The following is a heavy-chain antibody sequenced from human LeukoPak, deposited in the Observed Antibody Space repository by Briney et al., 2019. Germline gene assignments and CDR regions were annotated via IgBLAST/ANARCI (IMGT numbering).Heavy chain of an antibody. CDR1: GGSISTYY. J-gene: IGHJ3*02. V-gene: IGHV4-4*07. CDR2: IYTSGSP. CDR3: ARDGDGSYHDAFDI. Sequence: SETLSLTYTVSGGSISTYYWSWIRQPAGKGLEWTGRIYTSGSPNYNPSLKSRVTMSIDTSKNKFSLKLSSVTAADTAVYYCARDGDGSYHDAFDIWRQGTMVTVSS. D-gene: IGHD1-26*01.